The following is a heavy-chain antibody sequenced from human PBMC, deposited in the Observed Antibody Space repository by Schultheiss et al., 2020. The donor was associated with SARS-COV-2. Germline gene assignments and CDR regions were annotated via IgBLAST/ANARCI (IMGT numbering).Heavy chain of an antibody. CDR2: IYYSGST. V-gene: IGHV4-4*02. CDR3: ARSSGYYSYFDY. CDR1: GGSISSSNW. D-gene: IGHD3-22*01. Sequence: SETLSLTCAVSGGSISSSNWWSWVRQPPGKGLEWIGYIYYSGSTYYNPSLKSRVTISVDTSKNQFSLKLSSVTAADTAVYYCARSSGYYSYFDYWGQGTLVTVSS. J-gene: IGHJ4*02.